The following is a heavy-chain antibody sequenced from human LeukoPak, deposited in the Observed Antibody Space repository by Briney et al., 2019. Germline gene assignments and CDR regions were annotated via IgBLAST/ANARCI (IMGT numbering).Heavy chain of an antibody. CDR2: IKQDGSEK. V-gene: IGHV3-7*01. CDR3: ASFGISWRSSY. Sequence: GGSLRLSCAASGFTLSSYWMSWVRQAPGKGLEWVANIKQDGSEKFYVDSVKGRFTISRDNAKNSLYLQMNSLRAEDTAVYYCASFGISWRSSYWGQGTLVTVSS. CDR1: GFTLSSYW. J-gene: IGHJ4*02. D-gene: IGHD2-21*01.